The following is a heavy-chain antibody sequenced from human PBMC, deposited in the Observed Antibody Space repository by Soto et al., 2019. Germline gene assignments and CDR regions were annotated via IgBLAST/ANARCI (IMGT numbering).Heavy chain of an antibody. CDR2: INHSGST. CDR1: GVSFSGYY. D-gene: IGHD1-26*01. J-gene: IGHJ6*02. Sequence: SETLSLTCAVYGVSFSGYYWSWIRQPPGKGLEWIGEINHSGSTNYNPSLKSRVTISVDTSKNQFSLKLSSVTAADTAVYYCARGQIRSRYSGSYYYGMDVWGQGTTVTVSS. CDR3: ARGQIRSRYSGSYYYGMDV. V-gene: IGHV4-34*01.